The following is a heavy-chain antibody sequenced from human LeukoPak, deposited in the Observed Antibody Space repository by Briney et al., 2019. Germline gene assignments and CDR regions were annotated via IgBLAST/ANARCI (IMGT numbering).Heavy chain of an antibody. J-gene: IGHJ5*02. CDR1: GGSISSYY. V-gene: IGHV4-4*07. CDR2: IYPSGST. CDR3: AREYRSGAPFDP. Sequence: PSETLSLTCTVSGGSISSYYWSWIRQSAGKGLEWIGRIYPSGSTNYKPSLKSRVTISVDTSKNQFSLKLSSVTAADTAVYYCAREYRSGAPFDPWGQGTLVTVSS. D-gene: IGHD7-27*01.